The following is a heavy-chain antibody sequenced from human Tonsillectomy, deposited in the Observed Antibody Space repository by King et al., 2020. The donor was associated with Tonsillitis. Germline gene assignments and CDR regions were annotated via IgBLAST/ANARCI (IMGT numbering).Heavy chain of an antibody. J-gene: IGHJ4*02. CDR3: ARDRGTTGTTGFDY. CDR2: ISSSSSTI. D-gene: IGHD1-1*01. Sequence: VQLVESGGGLVQPGGSLRLSCAASGFNFSSYSMNWVRQAPGKGLEWVSYISSSSSTIYYADSVKGRFTISRDNAKNSLYLQMNSLRDEDTAVYYCARDRGTTGTTGFDYWGQGTLVTVSS. CDR1: GFNFSSYS. V-gene: IGHV3-48*02.